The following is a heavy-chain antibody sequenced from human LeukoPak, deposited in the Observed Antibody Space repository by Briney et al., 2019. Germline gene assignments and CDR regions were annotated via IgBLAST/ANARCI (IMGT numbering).Heavy chain of an antibody. CDR1: GGSISSSSYY. CDR3: ARHPRGYYDILTGYYSPYWFDP. V-gene: IGHV4-39*01. CDR2: IYYSGST. J-gene: IGHJ5*02. Sequence: SETLSLTCTVSGGSISSSSYYWGWIRQPPGKGLEWIGSIYYSGSTYYNPSLKSRVTISVDTSKNQFSLKLSSVTAADTAVYYCARHPRGYYDILTGYYSPYWFDPWGQGTMVTVSS. D-gene: IGHD3-9*01.